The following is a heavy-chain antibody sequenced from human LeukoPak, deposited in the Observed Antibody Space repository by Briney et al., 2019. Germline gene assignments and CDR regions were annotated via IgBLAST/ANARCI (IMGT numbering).Heavy chain of an antibody. V-gene: IGHV3-21*01. CDR1: GFTFSSYS. Sequence: GGSLRLSCAASGFTFSSYSMNWVRQAPGKGLEWVSSIISSSNYMYYADSVKGRFTISRDNDKNSLYLHMNSLSADDTAVYLWGREKNSGCLDYWGQGTLVTVSS. CDR3: GREKNSGCLDY. D-gene: IGHD4-23*01. CDR2: IISSSNYM. J-gene: IGHJ4*02.